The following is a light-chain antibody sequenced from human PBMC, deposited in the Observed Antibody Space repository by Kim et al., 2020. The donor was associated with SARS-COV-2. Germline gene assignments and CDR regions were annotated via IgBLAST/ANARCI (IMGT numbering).Light chain of an antibody. V-gene: IGKV2-28*01. CDR3: MQALQTPYS. Sequence: EPASISCRSSQSLLHSNGYNYLDWYLQKPGQSPQLLIYLGSNRASGVPDMFSGSGSGTDFTLKISRVEAEDVGVYYCMQALQTPYSFGQGTKLEI. CDR2: LGS. J-gene: IGKJ2*03. CDR1: QSLLHSNGYNY.